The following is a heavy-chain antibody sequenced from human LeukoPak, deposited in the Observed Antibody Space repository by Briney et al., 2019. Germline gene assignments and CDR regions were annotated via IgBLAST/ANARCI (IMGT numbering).Heavy chain of an antibody. D-gene: IGHD4-17*01. CDR3: ATDLSPDDYGGI. J-gene: IGHJ4*02. Sequence: ASVKVSCKASGGTFSSFAISWVRQARGQGLEWMGRITPMFETTNYAQNFQGRVTITADKSTSTAYMDLSSLKSDDTAVYYCATDLSPDDYGGIWGQGTLVTVSS. V-gene: IGHV1-69*06. CDR1: GGTFSSFA. CDR2: ITPMFETT.